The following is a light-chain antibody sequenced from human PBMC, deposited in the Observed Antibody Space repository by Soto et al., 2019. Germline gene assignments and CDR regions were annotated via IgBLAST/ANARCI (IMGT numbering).Light chain of an antibody. CDR3: QERTGWPPWT. Sequence: EIVLTQSPATLSLSPGGRATLSCRASQSVSLSLAWYQQKPGQAPRLLIYDASKRASGFPARFSGSGSGTDFTLTISSLAPEDFAVYYCQERTGWPPWTFGQGTKVDIK. J-gene: IGKJ1*01. CDR1: QSVSLS. V-gene: IGKV3-11*01. CDR2: DAS.